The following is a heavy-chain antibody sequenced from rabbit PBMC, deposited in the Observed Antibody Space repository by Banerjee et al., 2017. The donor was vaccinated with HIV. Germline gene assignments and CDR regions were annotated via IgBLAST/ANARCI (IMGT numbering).Heavy chain of an antibody. D-gene: IGHD1-1*01. Sequence: QEQLEESGGDLVKPEGSPTLTCTASGFSFSSSYWICWVRQAPGKGLEWIACINTSSGNIVYATWAKGRFTISKTSWTTVTLQMTSLTAADTATYFCARGNTVGGSGYNLWGPGTLVTVS. CDR1: GFSFSSSYW. V-gene: IGHV1S45*01. J-gene: IGHJ4*01. CDR3: ARGNTVGGSGYNL. CDR2: INTSSGNI.